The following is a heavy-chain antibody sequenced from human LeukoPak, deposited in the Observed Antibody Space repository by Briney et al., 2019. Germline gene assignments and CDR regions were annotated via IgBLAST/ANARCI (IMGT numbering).Heavy chain of an antibody. J-gene: IGHJ4*02. CDR2: ISAHKGNT. CDR3: ARWVPFCDY. D-gene: IGHD3-3*02. Sequence: ASVTVSFTSSVYIFTIYGINWVRQAPGQGLEWMGWISAHKGNTNYAQKFQGRVTMTTDTSTSTAYMELRSLRSDDTAVYYCARWVPFCDYWGQGTLVTVSS. V-gene: IGHV1-18*01. CDR1: VYIFTIYG.